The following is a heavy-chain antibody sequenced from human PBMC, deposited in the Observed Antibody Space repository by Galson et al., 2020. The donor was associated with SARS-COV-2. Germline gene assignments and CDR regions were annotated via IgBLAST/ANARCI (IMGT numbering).Heavy chain of an antibody. Sequence: GESPKISCAASGFTFSSYWMHWVRQAPGKGLVWVSRINSDGSTIYADSVKGRFTISRDNAKNTLYLQMNSLRAEDTAVYYCTRVNNWYFDLWGRGTLVAVSS. V-gene: IGHV3-74*01. CDR1: GFTFSSYW. CDR2: INSDGST. J-gene: IGHJ2*01. CDR3: TRVNNWYFDL.